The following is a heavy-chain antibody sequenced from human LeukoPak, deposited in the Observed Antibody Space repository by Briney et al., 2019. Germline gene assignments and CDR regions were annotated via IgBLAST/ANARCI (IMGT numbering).Heavy chain of an antibody. V-gene: IGHV3-21*01. Sequence: GGSLRLSCAASGFTFSSYSMNWVRRAPGKGLEWVSSISSSSSYIYYADSVKGRFTISRDNAKNSLYLQMNSLRAEDTAVYYCARDRANHYDFWSGYYRGTAAANWFDPWGQGTLVTVSS. CDR2: ISSSSSYI. CDR1: GFTFSSYS. D-gene: IGHD3-3*01. CDR3: ARDRANHYDFWSGYYRGTAAANWFDP. J-gene: IGHJ5*02.